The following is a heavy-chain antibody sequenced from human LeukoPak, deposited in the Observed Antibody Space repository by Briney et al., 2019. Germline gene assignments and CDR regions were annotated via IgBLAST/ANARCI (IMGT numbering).Heavy chain of an antibody. D-gene: IGHD2/OR15-2a*01. CDR2: IWYDGSNK. CDR3: ARDSMAYYYYYGMDV. Sequence: GGSLRLSCAGSGFTFSTNAMGWVRQAPGKGLEWVAVIWYDGSNKYYADSVKGRFTISRDNSKNTLYLQMNSLRAEDTAVYYCARDSMAYYYYYGMDVWGKGTTVTVSS. CDR1: GFTFSTNA. V-gene: IGHV3-33*08. J-gene: IGHJ6*04.